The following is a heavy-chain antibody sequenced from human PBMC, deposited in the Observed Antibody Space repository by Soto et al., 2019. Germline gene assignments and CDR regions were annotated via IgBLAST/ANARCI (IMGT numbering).Heavy chain of an antibody. Sequence: QVHLVESGGGVVQPGKSLRLSCVASGFTFDTYGIHWVRQAPGKGLPWGALISDEGSNTYYADSVRGRFTISRDNSKNALYLQMNTLRPGDTGVYYCARVTPGNNLYYFSGLDFWGQGTSVTVSS. D-gene: IGHD1-1*01. CDR1: GFTFDTYG. V-gene: IGHV3-30-3*01. CDR2: ISDEGSNT. CDR3: ARVTPGNNLYYFSGLDF. J-gene: IGHJ6*02.